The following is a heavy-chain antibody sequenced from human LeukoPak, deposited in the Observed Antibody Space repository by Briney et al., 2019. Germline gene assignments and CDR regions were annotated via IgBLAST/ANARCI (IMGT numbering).Heavy chain of an antibody. CDR1: GFTFSSYD. V-gene: IGHV3-13*01. CDR2: IGTAGDT. J-gene: IGHJ4*02. Sequence: GGSLRLSCAASGFTFSSYDMHWVRQATGKGLEWVSAIGTAGDTYYPDSVKGRFTISRDNSKNTLYLQMNSLRAEDTAVYYCARGRKGDYWGQGTLVTVSS. CDR3: ARGRKGDY.